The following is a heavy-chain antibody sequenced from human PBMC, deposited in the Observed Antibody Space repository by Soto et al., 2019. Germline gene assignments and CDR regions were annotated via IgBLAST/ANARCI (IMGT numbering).Heavy chain of an antibody. J-gene: IGHJ4*02. CDR3: ARLKSRYYNIISYSFDH. CDR1: GDSVSSGGSY. Sequence: QVQLQESGPGLVKPSQTLSLTCAVSGDSVSSGGSYWSWIRQHPGKSLEWIGYIDYSGSADYTPSFQSNLAISLDTSQNLASLRLSYVTSADTGVYYSARLKSRYYNIISYSFDHGGRGTLVTFSS. V-gene: IGHV4-31*11. D-gene: IGHD3-10*01. CDR2: IDYSGSA.